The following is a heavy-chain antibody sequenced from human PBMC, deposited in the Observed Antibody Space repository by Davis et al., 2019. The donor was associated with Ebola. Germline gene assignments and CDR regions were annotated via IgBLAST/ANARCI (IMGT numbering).Heavy chain of an antibody. D-gene: IGHD2/OR15-2a*01. CDR3: AKGGVWMGVLLDY. V-gene: IGHV1-24*01. CDR2: FDPEDGET. J-gene: IGHJ4*02. Sequence: ASVKVSCKVSGYTLTELSMHWVRQAPGKGLEWMGGFDPEDGETIYAQKFQGRVTMTEDTSTDTSYMELSSLRAEDTALYYCAKGGVWMGVLLDYWGQGTLVTVSS. CDR1: GYTLTELS.